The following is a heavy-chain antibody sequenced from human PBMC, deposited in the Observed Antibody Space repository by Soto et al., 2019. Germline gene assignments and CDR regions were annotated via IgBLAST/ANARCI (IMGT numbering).Heavy chain of an antibody. CDR1: GYTFTSYG. D-gene: IGHD6-25*01. Sequence: SVMVSCNDSGYTFTSYGISWVRQAPGQGLECMGWISAYNGNTNYAQKLQGRVTMTTDTSTSTAYMELRILRSDDTAVHYCASRTTAAPGAVGIRVQRTMVTVSS. V-gene: IGHV1-18*01. CDR3: ASRTTAAPGAVGI. CDR2: ISAYNGNT. J-gene: IGHJ3*02.